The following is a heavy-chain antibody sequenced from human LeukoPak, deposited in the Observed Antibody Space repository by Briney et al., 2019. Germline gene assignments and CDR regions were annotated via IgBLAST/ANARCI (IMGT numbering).Heavy chain of an antibody. J-gene: IGHJ4*02. Sequence: GGSLRLSCAASGFTVSSNYMSWVRQAPGKGLEWVSVIYSGGSTYYADSVKGRFTISRDNSKNTLYLQMNSLRAEDTAVYYCAIRPNSSGWLCRGQGTLVTVSS. D-gene: IGHD6-19*01. CDR3: AIRPNSSGWLC. CDR2: IYSGGST. V-gene: IGHV3-53*01. CDR1: GFTVSSNY.